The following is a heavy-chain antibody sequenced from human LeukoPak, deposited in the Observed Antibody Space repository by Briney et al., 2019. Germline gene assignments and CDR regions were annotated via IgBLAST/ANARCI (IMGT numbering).Heavy chain of an antibody. CDR1: GGSISSYSYY. J-gene: IGHJ4*02. CDR2: MYHNGST. CDR3: TREAPAYYYDSSGYYIDH. D-gene: IGHD3-22*01. V-gene: IGHV4-39*07. Sequence: PSETLSLTCTVSGGSISSYSYYWGWIRQPPGKGLEWIGSMYHNGSTYYNPSLKSRVTISVDTSKNQFSLKLSSVTAADTAVYYCTREAPAYYYDSSGYYIDHWGQGSLVTVSS.